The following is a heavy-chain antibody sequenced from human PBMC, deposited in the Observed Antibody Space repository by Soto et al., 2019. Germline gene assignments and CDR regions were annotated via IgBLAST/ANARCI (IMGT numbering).Heavy chain of an antibody. D-gene: IGHD5-18*01. Sequence: SVKVSCKASGGTFSSYAISWVRQAPGQGLEWMGGIIPIFGTANYAQKFQGRVTITADESTSTAYMELSSLRSEDTAVYYCAGSSYSYGRGSSYYHGHWGQGTLVTVSS. J-gene: IGHJ4*02. CDR3: AGSSYSYGRGSSYYHGH. V-gene: IGHV1-69*13. CDR2: IIPIFGTA. CDR1: GGTFSSYA.